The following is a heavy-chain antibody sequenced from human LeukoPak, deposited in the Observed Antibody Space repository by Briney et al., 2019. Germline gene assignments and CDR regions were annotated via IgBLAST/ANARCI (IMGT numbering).Heavy chain of an antibody. CDR2: IYYSGST. CDR1: GGSISSGGYY. Sequence: SETLSLTCTVSGGSISSGGYYWSWIRQHPGKSLEWIGYIYYSGSTYYNPSLKSRVTISVDTSKNQFSLKLSSVTAADTAVYYCGRDSGRYCSGGSCYVNWFDPWGPGTLVTVSS. J-gene: IGHJ5*02. CDR3: GRDSGRYCSGGSCYVNWFDP. D-gene: IGHD2-15*01. V-gene: IGHV4-31*03.